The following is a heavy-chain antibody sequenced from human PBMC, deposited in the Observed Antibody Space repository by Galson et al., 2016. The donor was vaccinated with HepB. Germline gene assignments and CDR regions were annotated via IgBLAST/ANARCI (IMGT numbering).Heavy chain of an antibody. V-gene: IGHV4-31*03. CDR3: ARSGAKRRWRFLDKTQPAGGPYHSDY. Sequence: TLSLTCTVSGGSISSGGYYWSWIRQLPEKGLEWIGSIYYNGISYSNEPLKSRVTISVDTSKNQFFLYLNSVTAADTAVYYCARSGAKRRWRFLDKTQPAGGPYHSDYWGQGTLVTVSS. D-gene: IGHD3-3*01. CDR2: IYYNGIS. CDR1: GGSISSGGYY. J-gene: IGHJ4*02.